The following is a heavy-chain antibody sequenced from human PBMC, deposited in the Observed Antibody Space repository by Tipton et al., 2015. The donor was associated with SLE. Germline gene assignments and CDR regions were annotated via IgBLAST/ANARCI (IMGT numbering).Heavy chain of an antibody. CDR3: ARTLGAIAHTVYDAFDI. CDR2: IHYSGTT. Sequence: TLSLTCTVSGGSITNHYWIWIRQPPGKGLEWIGYIHYSGTTHDNPSLKSRVTMSVDMSKNQFSLRLTSVTAADTAVYYCARTLGAIAHTVYDAFDIWGQGKMVTVSS. D-gene: IGHD1-26*01. J-gene: IGHJ3*02. V-gene: IGHV4-59*11. CDR1: GGSITNHY.